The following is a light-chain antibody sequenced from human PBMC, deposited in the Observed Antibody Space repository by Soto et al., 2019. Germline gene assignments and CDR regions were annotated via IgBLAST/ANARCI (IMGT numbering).Light chain of an antibody. CDR2: GAS. V-gene: IGKV3-15*01. CDR3: QQYNNWPPWT. CDR1: QSVSSN. Sequence: EIVMTQSPAPPSLSPGGRAPLSFRASQSVSSNLAWYQQKPGQAPRLLIYGASTRATGIPARFSGSGSGTEFTLTISSLQSEDFAVYYCQQYNNWPPWTFGQGTKVDIK. J-gene: IGKJ1*01.